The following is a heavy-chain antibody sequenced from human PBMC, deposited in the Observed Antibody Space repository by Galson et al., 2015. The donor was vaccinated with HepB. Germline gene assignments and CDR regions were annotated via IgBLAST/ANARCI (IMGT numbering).Heavy chain of an antibody. CDR1: GFDVSAFA. Sequence: SLRLSCAASGFDVSAFAMHWVRQTPGKGLEWVAVVSSDENNIYYADSVRGRFTISKDNSRDTLHLQMNSLGDEDTAVYYCAGTFYFDYWGQGSLVTVSS. V-gene: IGHV3-30*04. CDR2: VSSDENNI. J-gene: IGHJ4*02. CDR3: AGTFYFDY.